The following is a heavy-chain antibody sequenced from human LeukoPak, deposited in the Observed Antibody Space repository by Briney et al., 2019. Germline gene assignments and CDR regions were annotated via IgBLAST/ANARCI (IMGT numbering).Heavy chain of an antibody. J-gene: IGHJ3*02. CDR2: ISGDGGST. V-gene: IGHV3-43*02. CDR3: AKDKGFGGFTDAFDI. Sequence: GGSLRLSCVASGFTFDDYAMHWVRQAPGKGLEWVSLISGDGGSTYYADSVKGRFTISRDNSKNSLYLQMNSLRTEDTALYYCAKDKGFGGFTDAFDIWGQGTMVTVSS. CDR1: GFTFDDYA. D-gene: IGHD3-10*01.